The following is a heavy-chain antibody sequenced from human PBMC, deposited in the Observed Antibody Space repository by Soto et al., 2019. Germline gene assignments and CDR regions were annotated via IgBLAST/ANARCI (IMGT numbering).Heavy chain of an antibody. CDR3: ARAVGDPLYYLYY. D-gene: IGHD6-19*01. CDR1: SDSISSYY. V-gene: IGHV4-59*08. Sequence: QVQLQESGPGLVRPSETLSLTCTVSSDSISSYYWIWIRQSPGKGLEWIGYTDYSGNTNYNPSLKSRVTISGDTSKNQFSLRLSSVTAADTAVYYCARAVGDPLYYLYYWGQGTLVTVSS. CDR2: TDYSGNT. J-gene: IGHJ4*02.